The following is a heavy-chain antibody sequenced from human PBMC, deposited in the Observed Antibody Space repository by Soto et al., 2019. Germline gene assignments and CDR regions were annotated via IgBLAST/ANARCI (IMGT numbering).Heavy chain of an antibody. CDR2: IYYSGST. Sequence: PSETLSLTCTVSGGSISSYYWSWIRQPPGKGLEWIGYIYYSGSTNYNPSLKSRVTISVDTSKNQFSLKLSSVTAADTAVYYCARGAVVVPAVLDYWGQGTLVTVSS. CDR3: ARGAVVVPAVLDY. J-gene: IGHJ4*02. CDR1: GGSISSYY. V-gene: IGHV4-59*01. D-gene: IGHD2-2*01.